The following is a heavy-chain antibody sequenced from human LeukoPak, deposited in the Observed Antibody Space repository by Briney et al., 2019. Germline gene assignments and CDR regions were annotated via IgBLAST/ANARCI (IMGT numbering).Heavy chain of an antibody. J-gene: IGHJ6*03. CDR3: ARDGSWGDYQFYFYMDV. CDR1: GFTFRSFA. V-gene: IGHV3-23*01. D-gene: IGHD2-2*01. CDR2: IRASGHYI. Sequence: PGGSLRLSCEASGFTFRSFAMSWVRQAPGKGLEWLSGIRASGHYIYNADSVKGRFTISRDNSKNTLYIEINSLRAEDTAVYYCARDGSWGDYQFYFYMDVWGKGTTVTVSS.